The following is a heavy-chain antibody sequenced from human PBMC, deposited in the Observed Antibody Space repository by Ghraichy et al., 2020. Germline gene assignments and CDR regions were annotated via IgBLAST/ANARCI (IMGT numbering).Heavy chain of an antibody. CDR2: IWYDGSNK. D-gene: IGHD2-2*01. J-gene: IGHJ4*02. CDR1: GFTFSSYG. V-gene: IGHV3-33*01. CDR3: ARGGYCSSTSCYDPLDY. Sequence: GGSLRLSCAASGFTFSSYGMHWVRQAPGKGLEWVAVIWYDGSNKYYADSVKGRFTISRDNSKNTLYLQMNSLRAEDTAVYYCARGGYCSSTSCYDPLDYWGQGTLVTVSS.